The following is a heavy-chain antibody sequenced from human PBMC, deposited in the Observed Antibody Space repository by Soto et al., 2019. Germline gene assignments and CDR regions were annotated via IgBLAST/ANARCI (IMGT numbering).Heavy chain of an antibody. V-gene: IGHV1-18*01. Sequence: QVQLVQSGAEVKKPGASVKVSCKASGYTFTSYGISWVRQAPGQGREWMGWISAYNGNTNYAQKLQGRVTMTTDTTTSTDYMELRSLRSDDTAVYYCARGFTIFGVVTSPDFDYWGQGTLVTVSS. J-gene: IGHJ4*02. CDR1: GYTFTSYG. D-gene: IGHD3-3*01. CDR2: ISAYNGNT. CDR3: ARGFTIFGVVTSPDFDY.